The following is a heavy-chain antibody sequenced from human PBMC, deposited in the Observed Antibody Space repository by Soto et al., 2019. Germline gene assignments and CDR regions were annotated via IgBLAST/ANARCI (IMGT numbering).Heavy chain of an antibody. Sequence: GASVKVSCKASGYTFTSYYMHWVRQAPGQGLEWMGIINPSGGSTSYAQKFQGRVTMTRDTSTSTVYMELSSLRSEDTAVYYCARDPTYYDFWSGSTAQDAFDIWGQGTMVTVSS. CDR1: GYTFTSYY. V-gene: IGHV1-46*01. J-gene: IGHJ3*02. CDR3: ARDPTYYDFWSGSTAQDAFDI. CDR2: INPSGGST. D-gene: IGHD3-3*01.